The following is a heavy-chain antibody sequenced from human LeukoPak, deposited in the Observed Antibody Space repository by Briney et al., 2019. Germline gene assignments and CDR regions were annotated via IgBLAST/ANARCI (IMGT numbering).Heavy chain of an antibody. CDR3: ARSFGYSYGSTHFDY. V-gene: IGHV4-31*03. CDR2: IYYSGST. CDR1: GGSISSGGYY. D-gene: IGHD5-18*01. J-gene: IGHJ4*02. Sequence: SETLSLTCTVSGGSISSGGYYWSWIRQHPGKGLEWIGYIYYSGSTYYNPSLKSRVTISVDTSKNQFSLKLSSVTAADTAVYYCARSFGYSYGSTHFDYWGQGTLVTVSS.